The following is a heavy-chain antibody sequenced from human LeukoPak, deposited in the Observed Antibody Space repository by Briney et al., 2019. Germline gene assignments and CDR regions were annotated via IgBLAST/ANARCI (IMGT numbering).Heavy chain of an antibody. J-gene: IGHJ3*02. Sequence: GGTLRLSCAASGFIFSSHGMNWVRQAPGKGLEWVSEIYSGGSTYYAASVKGRFSISRDNSKNTVYLQMNSLRVKDTAVYYCARELREHGVFDIWGQGIMVTVSS. D-gene: IGHD1-26*01. CDR2: IYSGGST. CDR1: GFIFSSHG. CDR3: ARELREHGVFDI. V-gene: IGHV3-53*01.